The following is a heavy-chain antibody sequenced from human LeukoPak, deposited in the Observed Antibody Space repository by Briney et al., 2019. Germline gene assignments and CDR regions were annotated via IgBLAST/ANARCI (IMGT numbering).Heavy chain of an antibody. Sequence: SETLSLTCAVSGGSVNSGSYYWNWIRQPPGKGLEWIGYIYYSGSTNYNPSLKSRVTISVDTSENQFSLKLSSVTAADTAVYYCARAAYSGSDHSDYWGQGTLVTVSS. D-gene: IGHD1-26*01. V-gene: IGHV4-61*01. CDR2: IYYSGST. CDR1: GGSVNSGSYY. CDR3: ARAAYSGSDHSDY. J-gene: IGHJ4*02.